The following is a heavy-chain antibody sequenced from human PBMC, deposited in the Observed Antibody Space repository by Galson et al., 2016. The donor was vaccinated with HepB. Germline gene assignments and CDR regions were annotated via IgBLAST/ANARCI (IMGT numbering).Heavy chain of an antibody. CDR2: VFHSGRN. CDR3: ARAVTGTTFDY. Sequence: EPLSLTCSVSGASITSDSWWSWVRQPPEKGLEWIGEVFHSGRNNFNPSLKSRLTISVDKSKNDFSLNLSSVTAADTAIYYCARAVTGTTFDYWGQGTLVTVSS. D-gene: IGHD1-20*01. CDR1: GASITSDSW. V-gene: IGHV4-4*02. J-gene: IGHJ4*02.